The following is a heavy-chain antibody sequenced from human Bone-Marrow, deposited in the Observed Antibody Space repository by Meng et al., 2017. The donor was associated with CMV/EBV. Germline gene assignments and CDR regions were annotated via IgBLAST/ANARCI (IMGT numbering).Heavy chain of an antibody. CDR3: ARALEYMILAFDI. J-gene: IGHJ3*02. Sequence: GSLRLSCAVYGGSFSNYYWNWIRQPPGKGLEWIGEINHSGSTKYNPSLKSRVIILVDTSRKQFSLKLSSVTAADTAVYYCARALEYMILAFDIWGQGTMVTVSS. CDR2: INHSGST. V-gene: IGHV4-34*01. D-gene: IGHD3-22*01. CDR1: GGSFSNYY.